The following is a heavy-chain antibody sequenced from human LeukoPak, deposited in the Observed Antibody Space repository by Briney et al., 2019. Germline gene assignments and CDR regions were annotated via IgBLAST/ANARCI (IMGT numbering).Heavy chain of an antibody. Sequence: ASVKVSCKASGYTFTSHGINWVRQAPGQGLEWMGWISAYNGNTIYAQKLQGRVAMTTDTSTRTVYMELRSLRSDDTAVYYCARGPPVRFLEWSPPSDDAFDIWGQGTMVTVSS. D-gene: IGHD3-3*01. J-gene: IGHJ3*02. V-gene: IGHV1-18*01. CDR2: ISAYNGNT. CDR1: GYTFTSHG. CDR3: ARGPPVRFLEWSPPSDDAFDI.